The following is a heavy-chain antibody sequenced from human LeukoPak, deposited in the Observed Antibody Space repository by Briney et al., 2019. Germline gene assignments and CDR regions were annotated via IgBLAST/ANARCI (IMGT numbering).Heavy chain of an antibody. D-gene: IGHD6-25*01. CDR3: TRRAARWQFDL. V-gene: IGHV3-7*03. CDR1: GFTFNSHW. CDR2: IKQGGSEK. J-gene: IGHJ2*01. Sequence: GGSLRLSCAASGFTFNSHWMTWVRQAPGKGLEWVASIKQGGSEKYYADSVKGRYTVSRDDAKNSLYLQMSSLRAEDTALYYCTRRAARWQFDLWGRGTLLTVSS.